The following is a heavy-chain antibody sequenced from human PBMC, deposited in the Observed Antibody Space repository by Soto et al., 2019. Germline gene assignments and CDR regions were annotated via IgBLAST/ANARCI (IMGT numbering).Heavy chain of an antibody. D-gene: IGHD5-18*01. CDR1: GGTFSSYA. Sequence: QVQLVQSGAEVKKPGSSVKVSCKASGGTFSSYAISWVRQAPGQGLEWMGGIIPIFGTANYAQKFQGRVTITADESTSTAYMELSSLRSEDTAVYYCARDQGYSYGYSSMNYGMDVWDQGTTVTVSS. CDR3: ARDQGYSYGYSSMNYGMDV. J-gene: IGHJ6*02. V-gene: IGHV1-69*01. CDR2: IIPIFGTA.